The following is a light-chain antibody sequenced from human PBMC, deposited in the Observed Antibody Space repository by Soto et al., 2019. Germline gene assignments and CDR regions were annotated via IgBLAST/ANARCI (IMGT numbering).Light chain of an antibody. CDR2: AAS. CDR3: QQLNSYPT. Sequence: DIHLTQSPSFLSASVGDRVTITCRASQGISSYLAWYQQKPGKAPKLLFYAASTLQSGVPSRFSGSGSGTEFTLTISSLQPEDFATYYCQQLNSYPTFGQGTRLEIK. J-gene: IGKJ5*01. CDR1: QGISSY. V-gene: IGKV1-9*01.